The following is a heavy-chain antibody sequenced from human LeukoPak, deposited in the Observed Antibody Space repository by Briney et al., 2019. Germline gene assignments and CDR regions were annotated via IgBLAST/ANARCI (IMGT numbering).Heavy chain of an antibody. CDR2: NKGDGTSS. Sequence: GGSLRLSCAASGFPISSFWMHWVRQVPGKGLVLVSRNKGDGTSSSYADSVKGRFTISRDNAKNTIYLQLNSLRVDDTAVYYCMRDWRYYGMDVWGQGTTVTVSS. CDR1: GFPISSFW. D-gene: IGHD1-1*01. J-gene: IGHJ6*02. CDR3: MRDWRYYGMDV. V-gene: IGHV3-74*01.